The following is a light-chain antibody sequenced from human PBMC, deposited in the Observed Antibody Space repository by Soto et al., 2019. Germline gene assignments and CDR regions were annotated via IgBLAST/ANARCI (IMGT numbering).Light chain of an antibody. CDR2: AAS. CDR3: QQTYSTAWT. Sequence: DIQMTQSPSSLSASVGDRVTITCRASQSISSYLNCYQQKPGKAPNLLIYAASSLQRGVPSRFSGSGSGTDFTLNISGLQADDFATYYCQQTYSTAWTFGQGNKVDIK. V-gene: IGKV1-39*01. J-gene: IGKJ1*01. CDR1: QSISSY.